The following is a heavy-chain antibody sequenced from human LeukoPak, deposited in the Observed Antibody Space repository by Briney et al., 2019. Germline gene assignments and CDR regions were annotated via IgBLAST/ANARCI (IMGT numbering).Heavy chain of an antibody. V-gene: IGHV3-21*01. CDR1: GFTFSSYA. CDR2: ISSSSSYI. Sequence: PGGSLRLSCAASGFTFSSYAMSWVRQAPGKGLEWVSSISSSSSYIYYADSVKGRFTISRGNAKNSLYLQMNSLRAEDTAVYYCARWGIAARPGFDYWGQGTLVTVSS. J-gene: IGHJ4*02. D-gene: IGHD6-6*01. CDR3: ARWGIAARPGFDY.